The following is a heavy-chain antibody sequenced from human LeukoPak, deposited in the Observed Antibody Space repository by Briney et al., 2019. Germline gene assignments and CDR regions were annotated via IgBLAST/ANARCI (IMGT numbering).Heavy chain of an antibody. J-gene: IGHJ4*02. CDR3: ASYCSSTSCFYFDY. Sequence: ASVKVSCKASGYTFTSYGISWVRQAPGQGLEWMGWISAYNGNTNYAQKLQGRDIMTTDTSTSTAYMELRSLRSDDTAVYYCASYCSSTSCFYFDYWGQGTLVTVSS. D-gene: IGHD2-2*01. CDR1: GYTFTSYG. CDR2: ISAYNGNT. V-gene: IGHV1-18*01.